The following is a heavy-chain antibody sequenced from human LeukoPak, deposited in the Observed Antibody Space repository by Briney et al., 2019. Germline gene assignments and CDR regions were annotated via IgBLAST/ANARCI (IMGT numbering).Heavy chain of an antibody. J-gene: IGHJ6*02. D-gene: IGHD2-2*03. Sequence: PGGSLRLSCAASGFTFSSYGMHWVRQAPGKGLEWVAVISYDGSNKYYADSVKGRFTISRDNSKNTLYLQMNSLRAEDTAVYYCAKDELDIVVVPAASTNYYYYGMDVWGQGTTVTVSS. CDR1: GFTFSSYG. CDR3: AKDELDIVVVPAASTNYYYYGMDV. CDR2: ISYDGSNK. V-gene: IGHV3-30*18.